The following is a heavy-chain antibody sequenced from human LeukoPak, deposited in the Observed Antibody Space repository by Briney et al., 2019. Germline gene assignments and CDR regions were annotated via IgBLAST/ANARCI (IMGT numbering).Heavy chain of an antibody. Sequence: GGSLRLSCAASGFTFDDYAMHWVRQAPGKGLEWVSGISWNSGSIGYADSVKGRFTISRDNAKNSLYLQMNSLRAEDTALYYCAKDFGAQWLDYYGMDVWGQGTTVTVSS. CDR1: GFTFDDYA. CDR2: ISWNSGSI. D-gene: IGHD6-19*01. V-gene: IGHV3-9*01. CDR3: AKDFGAQWLDYYGMDV. J-gene: IGHJ6*02.